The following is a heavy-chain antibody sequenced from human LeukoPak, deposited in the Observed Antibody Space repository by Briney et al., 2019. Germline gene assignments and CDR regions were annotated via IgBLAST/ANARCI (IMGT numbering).Heavy chain of an antibody. CDR1: GGPLRSSTYY. D-gene: IGHD3-10*02. Sequence: PSETLSLTCTVSGGPLRSSTYYLGWIRQPPGKGLEWIGAVHYSGNTDYNPSLKSRVTMTVDTSKNLFSLNLNSVAAADTPVYYCARQFVRGLLDIDNGGRGTLVPVSS. V-gene: IGHV4-39*01. CDR3: ARQFVRGLLDIDN. CDR2: VHYSGNT. J-gene: IGHJ4*02.